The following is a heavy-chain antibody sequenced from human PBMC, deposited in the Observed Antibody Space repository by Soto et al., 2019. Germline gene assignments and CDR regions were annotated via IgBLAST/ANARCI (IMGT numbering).Heavy chain of an antibody. V-gene: IGHV3-48*03. CDR1: GFTYISYE. CDR3: ARGGVY. Sequence: GGTLRLSCVASGFTYISYEMNWIRQAPGNALEWVSYISSSGTTIKYADSVKGRFTISRDNAKNSLFLQMNSLRAEDTALYYCARGGVYWGQGTLVTASS. D-gene: IGHD2-8*01. J-gene: IGHJ4*01. CDR2: ISSSGTTI.